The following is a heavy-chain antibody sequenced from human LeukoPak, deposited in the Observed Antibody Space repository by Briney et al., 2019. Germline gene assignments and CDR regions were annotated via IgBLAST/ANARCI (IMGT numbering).Heavy chain of an antibody. J-gene: IGHJ3*01. CDR1: GYTFTING. CDR2: ISANSGNT. CDR3: ARDRNHAFDF. Sequence: GASVKVSCKASGYTFTINGISWVRQAPGQGLEWMGWISANSGNTNYAQRLQGRVTMTTDTSTTTAYMELRSLRSDDTAVYYCARDRNHAFDFWGQGTTVTVSS. V-gene: IGHV1-18*01.